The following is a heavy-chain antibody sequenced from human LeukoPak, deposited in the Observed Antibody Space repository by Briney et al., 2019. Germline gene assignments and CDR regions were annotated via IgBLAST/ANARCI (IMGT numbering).Heavy chain of an antibody. CDR1: GFTFSNAW. V-gene: IGHV3-15*01. D-gene: IGHD3-22*01. CDR3: TTVDYYDSSGYPPP. Sequence: GGSLRLSCAASGFTFSNAWMSWVRQAPGKGLEWVGRIKSKTDGGTTDYAAPVKGRFTISRDDSKNTLYLQMNSPKTEDTAVYYCTTVDYYDSSGYPPPWGQGTLVTVSS. J-gene: IGHJ5*02. CDR2: IKSKTDGGTT.